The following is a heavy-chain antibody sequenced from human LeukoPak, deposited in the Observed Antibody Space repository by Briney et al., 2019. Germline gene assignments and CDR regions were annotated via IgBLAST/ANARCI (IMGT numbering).Heavy chain of an antibody. CDR2: MSDSGDIT. CDR3: AKDARRTSGWYFFDY. CDR1: GFAFSNQA. V-gene: IGHV3-23*01. J-gene: IGHJ4*02. D-gene: IGHD6-19*01. Sequence: PAVSVSLTSAASGFAFSNQAMGRVRQASGKGLEWVSVMSDSGDITYYEDSVKGRFTISRDNSKNTLFLQMNSLRAEDTAVYYCAKDARRTSGWYFFDYWGQGTLVTVSS.